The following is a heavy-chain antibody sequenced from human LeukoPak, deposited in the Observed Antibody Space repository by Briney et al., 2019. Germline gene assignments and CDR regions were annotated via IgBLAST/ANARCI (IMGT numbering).Heavy chain of an antibody. V-gene: IGHV1-69*01. CDR2: IIPIFGTA. CDR1: GGTFSSYA. D-gene: IGHD6-19*01. CDR3: ARDGIAVAGTVY. J-gene: IGHJ4*02. Sequence: SVKVSCKASGGTFSSYAISWVRQAPGQGLEWMGGIIPIFGTANYAQRFQGRVTITADESTSTAYMELSSLRSEDTAVYYCARDGIAVAGTVYWGQGTLVTVSS.